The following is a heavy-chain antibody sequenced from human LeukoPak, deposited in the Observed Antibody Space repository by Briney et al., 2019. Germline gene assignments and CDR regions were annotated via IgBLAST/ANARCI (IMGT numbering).Heavy chain of an antibody. Sequence: SVKVSCKASGGTFSSYAISWVRQAPGQGLERMGRIIPILGIANYAQKFQGRVTITADKSTSTAYMELSSLRSEDTAVYYCASDIVVVPAAIVSENWFDPWGQGTLVTVSS. D-gene: IGHD2-2*02. J-gene: IGHJ5*02. CDR3: ASDIVVVPAAIVSENWFDP. V-gene: IGHV1-69*04. CDR1: GGTFSSYA. CDR2: IIPILGIA.